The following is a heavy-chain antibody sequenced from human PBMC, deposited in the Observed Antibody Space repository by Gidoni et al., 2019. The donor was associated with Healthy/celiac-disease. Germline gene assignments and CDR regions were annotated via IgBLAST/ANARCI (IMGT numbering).Heavy chain of an antibody. Sequence: EVQLLESGGGLVQPGGSLRLSCAASGFTFSSYAMSWVRQAPGKGLEWVSAISGSGGSTYYADSVKGRFTISRDNSKNTLYLQMNSLRAEDTAVYYCAKDRRMVRGVISEYFDYWGQGTLVTVSS. CDR2: ISGSGGST. J-gene: IGHJ4*02. V-gene: IGHV3-23*01. CDR1: GFTFSSYA. D-gene: IGHD3-10*01. CDR3: AKDRRMVRGVISEYFDY.